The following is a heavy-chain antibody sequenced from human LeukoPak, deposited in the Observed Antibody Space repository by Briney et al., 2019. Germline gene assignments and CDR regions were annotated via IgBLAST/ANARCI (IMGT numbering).Heavy chain of an antibody. Sequence: RPGGSLRLSCAASGFTFSDYYMSWIRQAPGKGLEWVSYISSSGSTIYYADSVKGRFTISRDNAKNSLYLQMNSLRAEDTAVYYCARASRCYDSSGYYYFDYWGQGTLVTVSS. CDR2: ISSSGSTI. J-gene: IGHJ4*02. V-gene: IGHV3-11*01. CDR1: GFTFSDYY. CDR3: ARASRCYDSSGYYYFDY. D-gene: IGHD3-22*01.